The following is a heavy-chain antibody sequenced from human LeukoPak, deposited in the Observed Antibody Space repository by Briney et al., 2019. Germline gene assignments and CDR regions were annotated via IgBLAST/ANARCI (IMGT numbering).Heavy chain of an antibody. V-gene: IGHV4-30-4*01. Sequence: SETLSLTCTVSGGSISSGSYYWNWIRQPPGKGLEWIGYIYYSGSTSYNPSLKSRVTISVDTSKNQFSLKLSSVTAADTAVYYCVRETYGRLFDYWGQGTLVTVSS. J-gene: IGHJ4*02. CDR1: GGSISSGSYY. CDR2: IYYSGST. D-gene: IGHD3-10*01. CDR3: VRETYGRLFDY.